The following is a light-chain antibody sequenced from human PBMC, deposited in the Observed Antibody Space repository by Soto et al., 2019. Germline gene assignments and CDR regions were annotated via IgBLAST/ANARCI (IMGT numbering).Light chain of an antibody. Sequence: QSALTQPASVSGSPGQSISISCTGANSDVGAYDYVSWYQQHPGKGPKLIIYEVNDRPSGVSARFSASKSGNTASLTISGLQPDDEADYYCCSYTTNNTWVFGGGTKLTVL. CDR1: NSDVGAYDY. CDR2: EVN. V-gene: IGLV2-14*01. CDR3: CSYTTNNTWV. J-gene: IGLJ3*02.